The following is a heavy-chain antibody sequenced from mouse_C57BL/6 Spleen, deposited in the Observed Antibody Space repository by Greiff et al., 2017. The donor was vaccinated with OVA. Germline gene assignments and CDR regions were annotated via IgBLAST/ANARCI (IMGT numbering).Heavy chain of an antibody. V-gene: IGHV1-80*01. CDR2: IYPGDGDT. CDR3: ARSYTLRAMDY. D-gene: IGHD2-12*01. J-gene: IGHJ4*01. Sequence: VMLVESGAELVKPGASVKISCKASGYAFSSYWMNWVKQRPGKGLEWIGQIYPGDGDTNYNGKFKGKATLTADKSSSTAYMQLSSLTSEDSAVYFCARSYTLRAMDYWGQGTSVTVSS. CDR1: GYAFSSYW.